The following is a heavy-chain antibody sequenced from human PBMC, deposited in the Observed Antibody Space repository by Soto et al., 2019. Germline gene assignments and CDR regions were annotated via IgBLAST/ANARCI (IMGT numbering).Heavy chain of an antibody. J-gene: IGHJ3*02. D-gene: IGHD1-26*01. CDR3: ARPRIVGAEVAFDI. V-gene: IGHV5-51*01. Sequence: GESLKISCKGSGYSFSIYWIGWVRQMPGKGLEWMGIIYPGDSDTRYSPSFQGQVTISADKSISTAYLQWSSLEASDTAMYYCARPRIVGAEVAFDIWGQGTMVTVSS. CDR2: IYPGDSDT. CDR1: GYSFSIYW.